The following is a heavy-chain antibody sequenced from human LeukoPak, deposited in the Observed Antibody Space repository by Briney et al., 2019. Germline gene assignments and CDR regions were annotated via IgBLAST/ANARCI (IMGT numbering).Heavy chain of an antibody. CDR1: GFTVSSNY. V-gene: IGHV3-66*01. D-gene: IGHD3-22*01. Sequence: GGSLRLSCAASGFTVSSNYMSWVRQAPGKGLEWVSVIYSGGSTYYADSVKGRFTISRDNSKNTLYLQMNSLRAEDTAVYYCARVSPEKYYYDSSGFPPYYFDHWGQGTLVTVSS. CDR3: ARVSPEKYYYDSSGFPPYYFDH. J-gene: IGHJ4*02. CDR2: IYSGGST.